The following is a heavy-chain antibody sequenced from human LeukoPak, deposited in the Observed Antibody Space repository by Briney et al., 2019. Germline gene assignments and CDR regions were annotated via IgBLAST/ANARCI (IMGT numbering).Heavy chain of an antibody. CDR3: ARDPFGVYGPEYFDL. Sequence: YWSWIRQHPGKGLEWIGYIYYSGSTYYNPSLKSRVTISVDRSKNQFSLKLSSVTAADTAVYYCARDPFGVYGPEYFDLWGRGTLVTVFS. V-gene: IGHV4-31*02. CDR2: IYYSGST. J-gene: IGHJ2*01. D-gene: IGHD5/OR15-5a*01. CDR1: Y.